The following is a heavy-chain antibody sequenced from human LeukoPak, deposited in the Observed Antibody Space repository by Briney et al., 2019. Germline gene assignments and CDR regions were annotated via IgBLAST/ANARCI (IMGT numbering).Heavy chain of an antibody. V-gene: IGHV3-30*04. Sequence: GGSLRLSCAASGFTFSSYAMHWVRQAPGKGLEWVAVISYDGSNKYYADSVKGRFTISRDNSKNTLFLQMNSLRAEDTAVYYCAKGYSSGWSEGFLDYWGQGTLVTVSS. D-gene: IGHD6-19*01. CDR1: GFTFSSYA. J-gene: IGHJ4*02. CDR3: AKGYSSGWSEGFLDY. CDR2: ISYDGSNK.